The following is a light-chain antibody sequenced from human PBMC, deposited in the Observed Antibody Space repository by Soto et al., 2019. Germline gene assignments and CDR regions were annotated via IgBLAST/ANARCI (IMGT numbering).Light chain of an antibody. Sequence: QSVLTQPASVSGSPGQSITISCTGTSSDVGGYNYVSWYQQHPGKAPKLIIYDVSNRPSGVSNRFSGSKSGNTASLTISGLQAEDEADYYCNSYKTSSNYVFGTGTKVTVL. CDR3: NSYKTSSNYV. CDR2: DVS. J-gene: IGLJ1*01. CDR1: SSDVGGYNY. V-gene: IGLV2-14*03.